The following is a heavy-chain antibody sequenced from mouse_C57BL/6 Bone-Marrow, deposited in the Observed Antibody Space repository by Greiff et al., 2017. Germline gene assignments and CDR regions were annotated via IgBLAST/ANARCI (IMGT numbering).Heavy chain of an antibody. CDR2: IDPANGNT. D-gene: IGHD3-2*02. J-gene: IGHJ4*01. V-gene: IGHV14-3*01. CDR3: APRAQASYYAMDY. CDR1: GFNIKNTY. Sequence: EVKLVESVAELVRPGASVKLSCTASGFNIKNTYMHWVKQRPEQGLEWIGRIDPANGNTKYAPKFQGKATITADTSSNTAYLQLSSLTSEDTAIYYCAPRAQASYYAMDYWGQGTSVTVSS.